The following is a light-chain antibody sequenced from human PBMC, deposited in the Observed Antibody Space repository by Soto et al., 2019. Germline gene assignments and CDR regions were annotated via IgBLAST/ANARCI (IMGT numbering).Light chain of an antibody. CDR2: GTS. CDR1: QSISRTY. V-gene: IGKV3-20*01. CDR3: QQYSSSPWT. J-gene: IGKJ1*01. Sequence: EIVLTQSPGTLSLSPGERATLSCRASQSISRTYLAWYQQKPGQAPRLLIYGTSNRATGIPDTFSGSGSGTDFTLTISRLQPEDYAVYFCQQYSSSPWTFGQGTKVEIK.